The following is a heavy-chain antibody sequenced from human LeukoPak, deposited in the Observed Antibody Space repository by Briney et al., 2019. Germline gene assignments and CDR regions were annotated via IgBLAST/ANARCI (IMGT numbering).Heavy chain of an antibody. J-gene: IGHJ6*03. CDR3: ARDVGYSGYDLNFSSDYYYMDV. CDR1: GFTFSNYA. Sequence: GRSLRLSCTASGFTFSNYAMHWVRQAPGKGLEWMTVISFDGNNKYYEDSVKGRFTISRDNSKNTLYLQMNSLRSEDTAVYYCARDVGYSGYDLNFSSDYYYMDVWGKGTTVTVSS. V-gene: IGHV3-30*04. CDR2: ISFDGNNK. D-gene: IGHD5-12*01.